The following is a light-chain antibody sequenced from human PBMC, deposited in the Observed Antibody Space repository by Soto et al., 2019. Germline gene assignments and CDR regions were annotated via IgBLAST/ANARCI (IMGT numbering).Light chain of an antibody. CDR3: QQRNSWPPTFT. J-gene: IGKJ5*01. CDR2: DTS. CDR1: QSVGSF. V-gene: IGKV3-11*01. Sequence: EIVLTPSPATLSLSPGERATLSCRASQSVGSFLAWYQQTPGQAPRLLIYDTSIRATGIPARFSGSVSGTDFTLTISRLEPEEFAVYYGQQRNSWPPTFTGGQGTRLEIK.